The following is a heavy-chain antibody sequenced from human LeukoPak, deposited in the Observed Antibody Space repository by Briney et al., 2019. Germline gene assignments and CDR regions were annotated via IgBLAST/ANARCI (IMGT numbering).Heavy chain of an antibody. CDR3: ARGIGYCSSTSCDNWSDP. Sequence: GGSLRLSCAASGFTFSSYAMHWVRQAPGKGLEWVAVISYDGSNKYYADSVKGRFTISRDNSKNTLYLQMNSLRAEDTAVYYCARGIGYCSSTSCDNWSDPWGQGTLVTVSS. J-gene: IGHJ5*02. CDR2: ISYDGSNK. CDR1: GFTFSSYA. V-gene: IGHV3-30-3*01. D-gene: IGHD2-2*01.